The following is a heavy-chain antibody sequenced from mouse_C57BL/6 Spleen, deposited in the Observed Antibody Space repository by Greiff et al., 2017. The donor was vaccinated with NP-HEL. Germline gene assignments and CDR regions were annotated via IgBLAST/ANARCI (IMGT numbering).Heavy chain of an antibody. CDR3: ARYSNYVGAMDY. V-gene: IGHV3-6*01. D-gene: IGHD2-5*01. CDR1: GYSITSGYY. CDR2: ISYDGSN. Sequence: EVQRVESGPGLVKPSQSLSLTCSVTGYSITSGYYWNWIRQFPGNKLEWMGYISYDGSNNYNPSLKNRISITRDTSKNQFFLKLNSVTTEDTATYYCARYSNYVGAMDYWGQGTSVTVSS. J-gene: IGHJ4*01.